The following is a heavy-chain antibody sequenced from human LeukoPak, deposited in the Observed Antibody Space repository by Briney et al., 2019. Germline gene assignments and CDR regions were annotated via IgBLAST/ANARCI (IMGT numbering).Heavy chain of an antibody. CDR3: VRVDFGYDY. D-gene: IGHD3-10*01. J-gene: IGHJ4*02. Sequence: GGSLRLSCAASGFTFSSYEMNWVRQAPGKGPEYVSAITSDGGSTYYADSVKGRFTISRDNSKNTLYLQMSSLRTEDTAVFYCVRVDFGYDYWGQGILVTVSS. V-gene: IGHV3-64D*06. CDR1: GFTFSSYE. CDR2: ITSDGGST.